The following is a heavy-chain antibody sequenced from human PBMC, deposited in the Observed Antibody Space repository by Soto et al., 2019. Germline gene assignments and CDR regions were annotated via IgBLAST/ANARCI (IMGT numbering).Heavy chain of an antibody. Sequence: QVQLVESGGGVVQPGRSLRLSCAASGFTFSSYGMHWVRQAPGKGLEWVAVIWYDGSNKYYADSVKGRFTISRDNSKNTLYLQMNSLRAEDTAVYYCARDEGMVGATTSGMDVWGLGTTVTVSS. V-gene: IGHV3-33*01. CDR3: ARDEGMVGATTSGMDV. J-gene: IGHJ6*02. D-gene: IGHD1-26*01. CDR1: GFTFSSYG. CDR2: IWYDGSNK.